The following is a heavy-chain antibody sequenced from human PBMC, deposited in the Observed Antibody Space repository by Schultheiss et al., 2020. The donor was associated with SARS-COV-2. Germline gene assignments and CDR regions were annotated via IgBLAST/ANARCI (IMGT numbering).Heavy chain of an antibody. CDR2: IYSGGST. V-gene: IGHV3-66*02. Sequence: GGSLRLSCAASGFTVSSNYMSWVRQAPGKGLEWVSVIYSGGSTYYADSVKGRFTISRDNSKNTLYLQMNSLRAEDTAVYYCAKDTSDYGDYLSLLLYYGMDVWGQGTTVTVSS. CDR1: GFTVSSNY. D-gene: IGHD4-17*01. CDR3: AKDTSDYGDYLSLLLYYGMDV. J-gene: IGHJ6*02.